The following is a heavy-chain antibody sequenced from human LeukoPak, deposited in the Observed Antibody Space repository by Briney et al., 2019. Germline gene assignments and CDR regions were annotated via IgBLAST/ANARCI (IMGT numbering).Heavy chain of an antibody. Sequence: GGSLRLSCAASGFTFSDYYMSWIRQAPGKGLEWVSSISSSSSYIYYADSVKGRFTISRDNAKNSLYLQMNSLRAEDTAVYYCARLPDVDTAMVRNWGQGTLVTVSS. V-gene: IGHV3-11*06. CDR3: ARLPDVDTAMVRN. D-gene: IGHD5-18*01. J-gene: IGHJ4*02. CDR2: ISSSSSYI. CDR1: GFTFSDYY.